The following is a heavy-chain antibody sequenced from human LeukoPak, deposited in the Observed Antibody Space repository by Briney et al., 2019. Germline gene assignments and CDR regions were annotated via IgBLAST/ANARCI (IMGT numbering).Heavy chain of an antibody. CDR3: ARGIYSGYDSDPFDY. CDR1: GFTFSDAW. J-gene: IGHJ4*02. CDR2: INHSGST. D-gene: IGHD5-12*01. V-gene: IGHV4-34*01. Sequence: GSLRLSCAASGFTFSDAWLTWVRQPPGKGLEWIGEINHSGSTNYNPSLKSRVTISVDTSKNQFSLKLSSVTAADTAVYYCARGIYSGYDSDPFDYWGQGTLVTVSS.